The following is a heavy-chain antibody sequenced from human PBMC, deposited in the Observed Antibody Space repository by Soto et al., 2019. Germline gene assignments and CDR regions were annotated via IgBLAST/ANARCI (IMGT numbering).Heavy chain of an antibody. D-gene: IGHD3-10*01. CDR1: GYTFTSYD. V-gene: IGHV1-8*01. CDR3: ARVRITMVRGVTRYYFDY. CDR2: MNPNSGNT. J-gene: IGHJ4*02. Sequence: ASVKVSCKASGYTFTSYDINWVRQATGQGLEWMGWMNPNSGNTGYAQKFQGRVTMTRNTSISTAYMELSSLRSEDTAVYYCARVRITMVRGVTRYYFDYWGQGTLVTVSS.